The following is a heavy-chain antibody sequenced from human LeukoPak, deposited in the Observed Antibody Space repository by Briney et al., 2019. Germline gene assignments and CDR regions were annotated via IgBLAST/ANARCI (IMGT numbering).Heavy chain of an antibody. CDR1: VYTFTSYA. J-gene: IGHJ6*03. CDR3: ASPQAYYYDSSGPPSPYYYMDV. CDR2: IIPIFVTA. D-gene: IGHD3-22*01. Sequence: GASVKVSCKASVYTFTSYAISWVRQAPGQGLEWMGGIIPIFVTANYAQKFQGRVTITTDESTSTAYMELSSLRSEDTAVYYCASPQAYYYDSSGPPSPYYYMDVWGKGTTVTVSS. V-gene: IGHV1-69*05.